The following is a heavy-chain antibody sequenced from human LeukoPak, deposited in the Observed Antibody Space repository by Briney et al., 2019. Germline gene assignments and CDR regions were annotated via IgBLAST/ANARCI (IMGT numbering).Heavy chain of an antibody. CDR1: GYTFSSNA. CDR2: INTNTGNP. J-gene: IGHJ4*02. D-gene: IGHD6-13*01. CDR3: ARRIAAAAYDY. V-gene: IGHV7-4-1*02. Sequence: ASVKVSCKASGYTFSSNAMNWVRQARGQGLEWMGWINTNTGNPTYAQGFTGRFVFSLDTSVSTAYLQISSLKAEDTAVYYCARRIAAAAYDYWGQGTLVTVSS.